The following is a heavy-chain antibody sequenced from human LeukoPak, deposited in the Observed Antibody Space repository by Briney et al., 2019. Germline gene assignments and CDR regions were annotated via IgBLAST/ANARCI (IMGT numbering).Heavy chain of an antibody. CDR3: ANTGPSAAINYYNYYGMDV. D-gene: IGHD2-2*01. J-gene: IGHJ6*02. Sequence: GGSLGLSCAASGFTFGSYGMHWVRQAPGKGLEWVAVISYDGSNKYYADSVKGRFTISRDNSKNTLYLQMNSLRAEDTAVYYCANTGPSAAINYYNYYGMDVWGQGTTVTVSS. CDR1: GFTFGSYG. CDR2: ISYDGSNK. V-gene: IGHV3-30*18.